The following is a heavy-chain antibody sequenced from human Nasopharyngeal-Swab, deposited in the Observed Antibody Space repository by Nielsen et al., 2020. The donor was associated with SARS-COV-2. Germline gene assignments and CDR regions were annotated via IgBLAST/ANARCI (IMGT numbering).Heavy chain of an antibody. V-gene: IGHV3-74*01. Sequence: GGSLRLSFAASGLTFSNYWLHWFRQAPGKGLVWVSRINSDGRSTTYADSVKGLFTISRDNSKNMLYLKMNSLRAEDTAVYYCAKPGLLWFGELSRWFDPWGQGTLVTVSS. CDR1: GLTFSNYW. D-gene: IGHD3-10*01. CDR3: AKPGLLWFGELSRWFDP. J-gene: IGHJ5*02. CDR2: INSDGRST.